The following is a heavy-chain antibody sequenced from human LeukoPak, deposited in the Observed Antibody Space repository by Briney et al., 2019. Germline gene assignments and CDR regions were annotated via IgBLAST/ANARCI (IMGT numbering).Heavy chain of an antibody. CDR2: INQDESEK. CDR3: ARDLAAAGNWFDP. Sequence: GGSLRLSCAASGFTFSNYWMSWVRQAPGTGLEWVANINQDESEKYYVDSVKGRFTISRDNAKKSLYLQMNSLRAEDTAVYYCARDLAAAGNWFDPWGQGTLVTISS. V-gene: IGHV3-7*01. CDR1: GFTFSNYW. D-gene: IGHD6-13*01. J-gene: IGHJ5*02.